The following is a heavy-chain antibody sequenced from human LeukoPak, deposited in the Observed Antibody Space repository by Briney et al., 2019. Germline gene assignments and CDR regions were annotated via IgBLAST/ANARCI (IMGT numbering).Heavy chain of an antibody. D-gene: IGHD3-16*01. J-gene: IGHJ4*02. V-gene: IGHV3-11*03. CDR3: ARAIRRGPGGHFDY. Sequence: PGGSLRLSCAVSGLTYSAQYMSWIRQAPGKGLEWISYISNSGSYTNYADSVRGRFTISRDNAENSLFLQMNSLRAEDTAVYYCARAIRRGPGGHFDYWGQGTLVTVSS. CDR2: ISNSGSYT. CDR1: GLTYSAQY.